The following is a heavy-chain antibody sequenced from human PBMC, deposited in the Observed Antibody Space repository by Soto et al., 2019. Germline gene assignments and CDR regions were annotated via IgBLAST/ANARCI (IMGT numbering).Heavy chain of an antibody. V-gene: IGHV3-49*03. Sequence: PGGSLRLSCTASGFTFGDYAMSWFRQAPGKGLEWVGFIRSKAYGGTTEYAASVKGRFTISRDDSKSIAYLQMNSLKTEDTAVYYCTRDLVPGPQLERYFDYWGQGTLVTVSS. CDR3: TRDLVPGPQLERYFDY. J-gene: IGHJ4*02. D-gene: IGHD6-13*01. CDR1: GFTFGDYA. CDR2: IRSKAYGGTT.